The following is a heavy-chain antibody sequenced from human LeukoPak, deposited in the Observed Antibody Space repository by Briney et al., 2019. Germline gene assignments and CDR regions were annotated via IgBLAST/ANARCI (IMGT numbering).Heavy chain of an antibody. J-gene: IGHJ4*02. CDR2: INPSGGST. V-gene: IGHV1-46*01. CDR1: GYTFTSYY. CDR3: ARDRVDSSGYYYVGLLVY. D-gene: IGHD3-22*01. Sequence: ASVKVSSKASGYTFTSYYMHWVRQAPGQGLEWMGIINPSGGSTSYAQKFQGRVTMTRDTSTSTVYMELSSLRSEDTAVYYCARDRVDSSGYYYVGLLVYWGQGTLVTVSS.